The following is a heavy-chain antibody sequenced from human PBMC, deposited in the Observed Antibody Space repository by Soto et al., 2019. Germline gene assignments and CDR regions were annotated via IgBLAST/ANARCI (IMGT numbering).Heavy chain of an antibody. CDR1: GYTFTSYG. V-gene: IGHV1-18*04. CDR2: ISPLKGRT. Sequence: QVQLVQSGPDLKRPGASMKVSCKASGYTFTSYGISWVRQAPGQGLEWMAWISPLKGRTQYSQKAQGRVTLSTDTSSTTAYMEMTNLRVDDTAVYYCAMDYGDRPEYFKHWGQGTLVTVS. J-gene: IGHJ1*01. CDR3: AMDYGDRPEYFKH. D-gene: IGHD4-17*01.